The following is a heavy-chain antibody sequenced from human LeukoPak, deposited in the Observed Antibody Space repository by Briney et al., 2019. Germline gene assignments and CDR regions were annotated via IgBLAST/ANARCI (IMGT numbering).Heavy chain of an antibody. CDR3: ARVRNYYGSGAQRYNWFDP. CDR1: GGSFSGYY. Sequence: SETLSLTCAVYGGSFSGYYWGWIRQPPGKGLEWIGEINHSGSTNYNPSLKSRVTISVDTSKNQFSLKLSSVTAADTAVYYCARVRNYYGSGAQRYNWFDPWGQGTLVTVSS. D-gene: IGHD3-10*01. CDR2: INHSGST. J-gene: IGHJ5*02. V-gene: IGHV4-34*01.